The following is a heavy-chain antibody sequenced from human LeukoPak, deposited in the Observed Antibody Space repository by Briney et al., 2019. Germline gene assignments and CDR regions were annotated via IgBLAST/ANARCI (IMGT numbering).Heavy chain of an antibody. CDR3: ARGGPNYSFDY. V-gene: IGHV3-30-3*01. J-gene: IGHJ4*02. D-gene: IGHD3-10*01. CDR2: ISYDGSNK. Sequence: PPGGSLRPSCAASGFTFSSYAMHWVRQAPGKGLEWVAVISYDGSNKYYADSVKGRFTISRDNSKNTLYLQMNSLRAEDTAVYYCARGGPNYSFDYWGQGTLVTVSS. CDR1: GFTFSSYA.